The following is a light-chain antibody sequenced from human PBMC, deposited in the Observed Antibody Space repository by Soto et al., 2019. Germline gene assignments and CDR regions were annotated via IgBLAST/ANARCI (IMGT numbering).Light chain of an antibody. CDR2: RDS. CDR3: QVWDSGTVV. J-gene: IGLJ2*01. Sequence: SYELTQPLSVSVALGQTATITCGGNDIEGKSLHWYQQKPGQAPVLVIYRDSNRPSRISERFSGSNSGNTATLTITTAQVVDEADYYCQVWDSGTVVFGGGTKLTVL. V-gene: IGLV3-9*01. CDR1: DIEGKS.